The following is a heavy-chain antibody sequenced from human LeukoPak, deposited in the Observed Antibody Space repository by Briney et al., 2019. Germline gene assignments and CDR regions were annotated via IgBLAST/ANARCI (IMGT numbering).Heavy chain of an antibody. CDR1: GGSINNYY. Sequence: PSETLSLTCTVSGGSINNYYWSRIRQPPGKGLEWIGYIYHSGSTTYSPSLKSRVSISIDTSKNQFSLRINSVTAADTAVYYCARGVAFDYWGQGTLVTVSS. D-gene: IGHD2-21*01. CDR2: IYHSGST. V-gene: IGHV4-59*01. CDR3: ARGVAFDY. J-gene: IGHJ4*02.